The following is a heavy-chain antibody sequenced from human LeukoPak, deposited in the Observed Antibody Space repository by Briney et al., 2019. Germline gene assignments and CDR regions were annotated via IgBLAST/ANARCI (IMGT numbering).Heavy chain of an antibody. J-gene: IGHJ4*02. CDR2: IKSKTDGGTT. CDR3: TTAAAAAAGSLDYFDY. V-gene: IGHV3-15*01. Sequence: GGSLRLSCAASGFTFSNAWMSWVRQAPGKGLEWVGRIKSKTDGGTTDYAAPVKGRFTISRDDLKNTLYLQMNSLKTEDTAVYYCTTAAAAAAGSLDYFDYWGQGTLVTVSS. CDR1: GFTFSNAW. D-gene: IGHD6-13*01.